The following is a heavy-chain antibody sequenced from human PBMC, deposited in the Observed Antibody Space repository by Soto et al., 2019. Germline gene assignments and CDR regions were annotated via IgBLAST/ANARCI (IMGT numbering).Heavy chain of an antibody. CDR2: INHSGST. J-gene: IGHJ5*02. D-gene: IGHD6-13*01. CDR1: GGSFSGYY. CDR3: VRGGHSSSWYWRNNWFDP. V-gene: IGHV4-34*01. Sequence: SETLSLTCAVYGGSFSGYYWSWIRQPPGKGLEWIGEINHSGSTNYNPSLKSRVTISVDTSKNQFSLKLSSVTAADTAVYYCVRGGHSSSWYWRNNWFDPWGQGTLVTVSS.